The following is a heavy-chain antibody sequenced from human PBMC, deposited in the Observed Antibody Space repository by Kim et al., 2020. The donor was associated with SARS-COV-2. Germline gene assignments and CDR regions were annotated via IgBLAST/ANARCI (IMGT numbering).Heavy chain of an antibody. CDR3: ARDREYYYDSSGYLYYYGMDV. J-gene: IGHJ6*02. D-gene: IGHD3-22*01. CDR2: INPSGGST. Sequence: ASVKVSCKASGYTFTSYYMHWVRQAPGQGLEWMGIINPSGGSTSYAQKFQGRVTMTRDTSTSTVYMELSSLRSEDTAVYYCARDREYYYDSSGYLYYYGMDVWGQGTTVTVSS. CDR1: GYTFTSYY. V-gene: IGHV1-46*01.